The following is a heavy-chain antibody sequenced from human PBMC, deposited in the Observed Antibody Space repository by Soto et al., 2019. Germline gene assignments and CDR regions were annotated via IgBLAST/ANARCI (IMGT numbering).Heavy chain of an antibody. Sequence: EVQLVESGGGLVQPGGSLRLSCAASGFTFSNYDMHWVRQTTGKGLEWVSGIGTAGDTYYPGSVKGRFSISREDGKNSVYLRMNSLRVEDTAVYYCATGGLYICGQGTLVTVSS. V-gene: IGHV3-13*01. CDR3: ATGGLYI. D-gene: IGHD3-16*01. J-gene: IGHJ4*02. CDR2: IGTAGDT. CDR1: GFTFSNYD.